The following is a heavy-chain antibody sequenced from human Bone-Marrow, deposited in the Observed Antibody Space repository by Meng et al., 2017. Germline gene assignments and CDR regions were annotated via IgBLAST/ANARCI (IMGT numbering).Heavy chain of an antibody. V-gene: IGHV1-3*01. J-gene: IGHJ3*02. CDR3: ARDGIVEATRVSGVYDAFDI. CDR2: INAGNGNT. Sequence: ASVKVSCKASGYTFTSYAMHWVRQAPGQRLEWMGWINAGNGNTKYSQKFQGRVTITRDTSASTAYMELSSLRSEDTAVYYCARDGIVEATRVSGVYDAFDIWGQGTMVTVSS. CDR1: GYTFTSYA. D-gene: IGHD1-26*01.